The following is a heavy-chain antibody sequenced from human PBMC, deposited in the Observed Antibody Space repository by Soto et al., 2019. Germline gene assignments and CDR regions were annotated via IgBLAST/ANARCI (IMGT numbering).Heavy chain of an antibody. CDR1: GGSFSDYY. CDR3: ARCYDILTGYQAEWFDP. J-gene: IGHJ5*02. V-gene: IGHV4-34*01. Sequence: SETLSLTCAVYGGSFSDYYWSWIRQAPGKGLEWIGEINHGGRTKYNPSLKSRITISIDTSKNQFSLKLRSVAAADTAVYYCARCYDILTGYQAEWFDPWGQGTLVTVS. CDR2: INHGGRT. D-gene: IGHD3-9*01.